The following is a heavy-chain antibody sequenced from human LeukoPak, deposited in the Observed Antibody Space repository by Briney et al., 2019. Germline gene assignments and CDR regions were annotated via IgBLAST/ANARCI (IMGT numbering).Heavy chain of an antibody. CDR1: GFTFSGSA. CDR3: TGNYYGSGSYADFDY. J-gene: IGHJ4*02. V-gene: IGHV3-73*01. CDR2: IRSTANGYAT. D-gene: IGHD3-10*01. Sequence: GGSLRLSCAASGFTFSGSALHWVRQASGKGLEWVGRIRSTANGYATGYAASVKGRFTISRDDSKNTAYLQMDSLKTEDTAVYYCTGNYYGSGSYADFDYWGQGTLVTVSS.